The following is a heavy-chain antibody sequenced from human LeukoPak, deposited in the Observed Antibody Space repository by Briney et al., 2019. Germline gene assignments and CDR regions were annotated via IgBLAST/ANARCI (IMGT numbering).Heavy chain of an antibody. CDR1: GFTFIDYY. CDR3: ATPSALLRYFDWFLMDV. D-gene: IGHD3-9*01. CDR2: ISSSGSTI. V-gene: IGHV3-11*01. J-gene: IGHJ6*02. Sequence: GAPRLSCAASGFTFIDYYMSWIRQAPGKGLEWVSYISSSGSTIYYADSVKGRFTISRDNAKNSLYLQMNSLRAEDTAVYYCATPSALLRYFDWFLMDVWGQGTTVTVSS.